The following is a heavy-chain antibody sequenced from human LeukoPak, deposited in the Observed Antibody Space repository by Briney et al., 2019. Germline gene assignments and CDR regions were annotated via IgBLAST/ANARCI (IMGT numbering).Heavy chain of an antibody. D-gene: IGHD3-22*01. CDR1: GGPFSGYY. CDR3: ASWTYYYDSSGPGYFDY. V-gene: IGHV4-34*01. J-gene: IGHJ4*02. Sequence: SETLSLTCAVYGGPFSGYYWSWIRQPPGKGLEWIGEINHSGSTNYNPSLKSRVTISVDTSKNQFSLKLSSVTAADTAVYYCASWTYYYDSSGPGYFDYWGQGTLVTVSS. CDR2: INHSGST.